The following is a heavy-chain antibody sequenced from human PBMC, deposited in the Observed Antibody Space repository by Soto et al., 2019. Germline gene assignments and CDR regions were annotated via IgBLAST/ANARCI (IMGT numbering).Heavy chain of an antibody. J-gene: IGHJ6*02. CDR2: INPNSGGT. D-gene: IGHD2-2*02. V-gene: IGHV1-2*02. Sequence: ASVQVSCKASGYTFTGYYMHWVRQAPGQGLEWMGWINPNSGGTNYAQKFQGRVTMTRDTSISTAYMELSRLRSDDTAVYYCAIPDGKGDCSSTSCYTFHYYGMDVWGQGTTVTVSS. CDR1: GYTFTGYY. CDR3: AIPDGKGDCSSTSCYTFHYYGMDV.